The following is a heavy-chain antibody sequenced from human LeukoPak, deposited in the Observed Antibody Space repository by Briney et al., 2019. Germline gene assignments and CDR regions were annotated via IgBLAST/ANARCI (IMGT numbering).Heavy chain of an antibody. CDR1: GFTFSTYP. CDR2: ISDTSSTI. D-gene: IGHD1-26*01. Sequence: GGSLRLSCAASGFTFSTYPMNWVRQAPGKGLEWLSYISDTSSTIYYADSVKGRFTISRDNTKNSLYLQMNSLRAEDTAVYYCARGRAWEPLGIDYWGQGTLVTVSS. V-gene: IGHV3-48*04. J-gene: IGHJ4*02. CDR3: ARGRAWEPLGIDY.